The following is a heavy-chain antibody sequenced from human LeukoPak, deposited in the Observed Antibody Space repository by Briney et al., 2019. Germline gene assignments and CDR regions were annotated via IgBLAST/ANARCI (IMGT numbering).Heavy chain of an antibody. CDR1: GFTFSNAW. V-gene: IGHV3-15*01. Sequence: GGSLRLSCAASGFTFSNAWMSWVRQAPGKGLEWVGRIKSKTDGGTTDHAAPVKGRFTISRDDSKNTLYLQMNSLKTEDTAVYYCTTTNYYDSSGYYSETDYWGQGTLVTVSS. CDR3: TTTNYYDSSGYYSETDY. J-gene: IGHJ4*02. CDR2: IKSKTDGGTT. D-gene: IGHD3-22*01.